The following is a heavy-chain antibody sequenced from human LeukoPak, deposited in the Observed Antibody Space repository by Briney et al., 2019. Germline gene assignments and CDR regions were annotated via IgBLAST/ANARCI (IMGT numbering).Heavy chain of an antibody. D-gene: IGHD3-10*01. CDR1: GGSISSSSYY. CDR2: IYYSGST. CDR3: AREYVDGSGSYPDY. J-gene: IGHJ4*02. Sequence: SETLSLTCTVSGGSISSSSYYWGWIRQPPGKGLEWIGSIYYSGSTYYNPSLKSRVTISVDTSKNQFSLKLSSVTAADTAVYYCAREYVDGSGSYPDYWGQGTLVTVSS. V-gene: IGHV4-39*07.